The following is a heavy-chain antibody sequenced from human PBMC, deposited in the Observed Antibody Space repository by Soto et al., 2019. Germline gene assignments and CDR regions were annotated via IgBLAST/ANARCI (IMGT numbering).Heavy chain of an antibody. CDR1: GFTFSNFA. D-gene: IGHD1-20*01. J-gene: IGHJ4*02. V-gene: IGHV3-74*01. CDR2: INSDGSRT. CDR3: ARDYNWNAFDY. Sequence: GGSLRLSCAGAGFTFSNFAIHWVRQVPGKGLEWVSRINSDGSRTTFADSVKGRFTVSRDNAKYTLSLEMNSLRPEDTALYYCARDYNWNAFDYWGPGTLVTVPQ.